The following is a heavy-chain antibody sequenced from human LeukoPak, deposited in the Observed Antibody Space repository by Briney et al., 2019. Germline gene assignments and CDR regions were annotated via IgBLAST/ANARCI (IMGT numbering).Heavy chain of an antibody. Sequence: GGSLRLSCAASGFTFSSYWMHWVRQAPGKGLMWVSRIKSDGSSTSYADSVKGRFTISRDNAKNTLYLQMDSLRADDTAVYYCARDPGGGGAKGHNWFDPWGQGTLVTVSS. CDR3: ARDPGGGGAKGHNWFDP. CDR2: IKSDGSST. CDR1: GFTFSSYW. V-gene: IGHV3-74*01. D-gene: IGHD2-21*01. J-gene: IGHJ5*02.